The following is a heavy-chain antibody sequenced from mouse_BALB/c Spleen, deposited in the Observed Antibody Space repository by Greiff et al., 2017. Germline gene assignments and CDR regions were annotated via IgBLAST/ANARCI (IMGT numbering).Heavy chain of an antibody. J-gene: IGHJ2*01. CDR1: GFTFSSYG. CDR3: ARGGLRLRNDY. D-gene: IGHD1-2*01. CDR2: ISSGGSYT. V-gene: IGHV5-6*01. Sequence: EVQVVESGGDLVKPGGSLKLSCAASGFTFSSYGMSWVRQTPDKRLEWVATISSGGSYTYYPDSVKGRFTISRDNAKNTLYLQMSSLKSEDTAMYYCARGGLRLRNDYWGQGTTLTVSS.